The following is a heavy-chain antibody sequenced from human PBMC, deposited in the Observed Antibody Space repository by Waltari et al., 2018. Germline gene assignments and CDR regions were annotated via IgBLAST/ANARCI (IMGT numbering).Heavy chain of an antibody. CDR1: GGTFSSYA. CDR2: VIPIFGTA. Sequence: QVQLVQSGAEVKKPGSSVKVSCKASGGTFSSYAISRVRRAPGQGLECMGRVIPIFGTANYAQKFQGRVTITADESTSTAYMELSSLRSEDTAVYYCARRGGLAAFDIWGQGTMVTVSS. J-gene: IGHJ3*02. V-gene: IGHV1-69*15. D-gene: IGHD3-9*01. CDR3: ARRGGLAAFDI.